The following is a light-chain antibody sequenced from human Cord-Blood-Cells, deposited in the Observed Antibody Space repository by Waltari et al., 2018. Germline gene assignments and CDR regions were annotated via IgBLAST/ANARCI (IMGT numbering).Light chain of an antibody. CDR1: SSNIGSNY. J-gene: IGLJ3*02. Sequence: QSVLTQPPSASGTPGQRVTISCSGSSSNIGSNYVYWYQQLPGTAPKPLIYGNNQRPSGVPDRFSGSKSGTSASLAIGGLRSEDEADYYCAAWDDSLSVRVFGGGTKLTVL. V-gene: IGLV1-47*01. CDR3: AAWDDSLSVRV. CDR2: GNN.